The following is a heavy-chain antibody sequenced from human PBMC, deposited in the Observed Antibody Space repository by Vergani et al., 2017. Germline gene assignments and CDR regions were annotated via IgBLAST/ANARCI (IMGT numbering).Heavy chain of an antibody. Sequence: QVQLVQSGAEVKKPGASVKVSCKVSGYTLTELSMHWVRQAPGKGLEWMGGFDPEDGETIYAQKFQGRVTMTEDTSTDTAYMELSSLRSEDTAVFYCAIYPNLRTTVVTNWFDPWGQGTLVTVSS. J-gene: IGHJ5*02. CDR1: GYTLTELS. V-gene: IGHV1-24*01. D-gene: IGHD4-23*01. CDR3: AIYPNLRTTVVTNWFDP. CDR2: FDPEDGET.